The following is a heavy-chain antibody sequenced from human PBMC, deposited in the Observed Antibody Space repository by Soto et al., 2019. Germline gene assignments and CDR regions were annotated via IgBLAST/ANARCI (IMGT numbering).Heavy chain of an antibody. D-gene: IGHD3-9*01. CDR3: ARDHYVYDILTGYGYYYGMDV. V-gene: IGHV4-30-4*01. Sequence: TLSLTCAVSGGSISSGDYYWSWIRQPPGKGLEWIGYIYYSGSTYYNPSLKSRVTISVGTSKNQFSLKLSSVTAADTAVYYCARDHYVYDILTGYGYYYGMDVWGQGTTVTVSS. J-gene: IGHJ6*02. CDR1: GGSISSGDYY. CDR2: IYYSGST.